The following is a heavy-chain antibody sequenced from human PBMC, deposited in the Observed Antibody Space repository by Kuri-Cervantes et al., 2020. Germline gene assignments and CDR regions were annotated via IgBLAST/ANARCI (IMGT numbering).Heavy chain of an antibody. CDR2: IWYDGSNK. J-gene: IGHJ3*02. V-gene: IGHV3-33*08. D-gene: IGHD3-22*01. CDR1: GFTFSSYG. Sequence: GESLKISCAASGFTFSSYGMHWVRQAPGKGLEWVAVIWYDGSNKYYADSVKGRFTISRDNAKNSLYLQMNSLRAEDTAVYYCAREGMDYYDSSGSLEIWVAFDIWGQGTMVTVSS. CDR3: AREGMDYYDSSGSLEIWVAFDI.